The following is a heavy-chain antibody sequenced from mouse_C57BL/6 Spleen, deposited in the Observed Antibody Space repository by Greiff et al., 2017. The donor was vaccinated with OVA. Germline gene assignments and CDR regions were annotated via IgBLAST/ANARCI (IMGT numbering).Heavy chain of an antibody. D-gene: IGHD2-5*01. J-gene: IGHJ3*01. CDR2: IYPTGSGT. CDR1: GYTFTSYW. Sequence: QVQLQQPGAELVKPGASVKLSCKASGYTFTSYWMDWVKQRPGRGLEWIGNIYPTGSGTKYNEKFKDKATLTVDKPSSTSYMQLRSLTSEDSAVYYWARHFYSNHLAYWGQGTPVTVSA. CDR3: ARHFYSNHLAY. V-gene: IGHV1-61*01.